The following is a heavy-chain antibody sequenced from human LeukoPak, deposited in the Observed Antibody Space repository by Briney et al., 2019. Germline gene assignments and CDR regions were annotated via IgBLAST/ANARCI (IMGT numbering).Heavy chain of an antibody. J-gene: IGHJ5*02. CDR1: GFNLRDYL. CDR2: LGTDGTYT. CDR3: VRDPSNSGNWFDL. D-gene: IGHD4-11*01. V-gene: IGHV3-74*01. Sequence: GGSLRLSCAASGFNLRDYLMHWVRQAPGKGLVWASRLGTDGTYTNYADSVKGRFTISRDNAKNTLYLQMDSLRAEDTAFYYCVRDPSNSGNWFDLWGQGTLVTVSS.